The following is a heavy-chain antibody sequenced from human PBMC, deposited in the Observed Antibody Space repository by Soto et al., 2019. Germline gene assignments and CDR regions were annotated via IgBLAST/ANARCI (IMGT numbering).Heavy chain of an antibody. CDR3: AREAPYEAAAGVVAY. V-gene: IGHV1-18*01. Sequence: ASVKVSCKASGYTFTSYGISWVRQAPGQGLELMGWISAYNGNTNYAQKLQGRVTMTTDTSTSTAYMELRSLRSDDTAVYYCAREAPYEAAAGVVAYWGQRTLDLVSA. CDR1: GYTFTSYG. CDR2: ISAYNGNT. D-gene: IGHD6-13*01. J-gene: IGHJ4*02.